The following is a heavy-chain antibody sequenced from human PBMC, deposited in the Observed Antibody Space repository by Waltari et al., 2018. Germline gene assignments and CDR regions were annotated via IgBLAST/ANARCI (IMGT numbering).Heavy chain of an antibody. Sequence: QLQLQESGPGLVKPSETLSLTCTVSGGSISSSSYYWGWIRQPPGKGLEWIGSIYYSGGTDYNPSLKSRVTISVDTSKNQFSRKRSAVTAADTAVYYCAREEAGSMITFGGVIVPYFDYWGQGTLVTVSS. CDR2: IYYSGGT. V-gene: IGHV4-39*07. J-gene: IGHJ4*02. D-gene: IGHD3-16*02. CDR1: GGSISSSSYY. CDR3: AREEAGSMITFGGVIVPYFDY.